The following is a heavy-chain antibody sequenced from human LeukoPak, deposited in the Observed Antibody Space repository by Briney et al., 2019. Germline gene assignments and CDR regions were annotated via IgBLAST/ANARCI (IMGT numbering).Heavy chain of an antibody. CDR2: ISGSGGST. CDR3: AKGDVVVVAATPDY. V-gene: IGHV3-23*01. CDR1: GFTFSSYA. D-gene: IGHD2-15*01. J-gene: IGHJ4*02. Sequence: GGSLRLSCAASGFTFSSYAMSWVRQAPGKGLEWVSAISGSGGSTYYADSVKGRFTISRDNSKNTLYLRMNSLRAEDTAVYYCAKGDVVVVAATPDYWGQGTLVTVSS.